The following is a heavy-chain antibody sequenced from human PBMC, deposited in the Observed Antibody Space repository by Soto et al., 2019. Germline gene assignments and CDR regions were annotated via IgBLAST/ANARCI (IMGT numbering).Heavy chain of an antibody. Sequence: QVQLQESGPGLVEPSQTLSLTCTVSGDSISSGYFWSWIRQSPGKGLEWIGHTYNGGTTYNNPFHSGRGTISIDTSSNQFSLRLTSVTAADTAVYYCAREPSADKIDYWGQGTRVTVSS. CDR2: TYNGGTT. J-gene: IGHJ4*02. D-gene: IGHD3-3*01. V-gene: IGHV4-30-4*01. CDR1: GDSISSGYF. CDR3: AREPSADKIDY.